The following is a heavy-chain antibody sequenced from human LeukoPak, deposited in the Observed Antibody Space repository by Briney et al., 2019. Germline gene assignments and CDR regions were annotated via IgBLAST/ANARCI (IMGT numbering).Heavy chain of an antibody. D-gene: IGHD2-2*01. CDR1: GYTFTSYY. CDR3: AGGVVPAAPRAKYYYYYYMDV. V-gene: IGHV1-46*01. CDR2: INPSGGST. J-gene: IGHJ6*03. Sequence: ASVKVSCKASGYTFTSYYMHWVRQAPGQGLEWMGIINPSGGSTSYAQKFQGRVTMTRDTSTSTVYMELSSLRSGDTAVYYCAGGVVPAAPRAKYYYYYYMDVWGKGTTVTVSS.